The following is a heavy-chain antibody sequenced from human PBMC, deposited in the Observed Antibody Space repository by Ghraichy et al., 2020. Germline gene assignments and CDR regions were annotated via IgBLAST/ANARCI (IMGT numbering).Heavy chain of an antibody. Sequence: ESLNISCTVSGGSISSSSYYWGWIRQPPGKGLEWIGSIYYSGSTYYNPSLKSRVTISVDTSKNQFSLKLSSVTAADTAVYYCARQTIAARPSAFDIWGQGTMVTVSS. CDR2: IYYSGST. CDR3: ARQTIAARPSAFDI. CDR1: GGSISSSSYY. V-gene: IGHV4-39*01. D-gene: IGHD6-6*01. J-gene: IGHJ3*02.